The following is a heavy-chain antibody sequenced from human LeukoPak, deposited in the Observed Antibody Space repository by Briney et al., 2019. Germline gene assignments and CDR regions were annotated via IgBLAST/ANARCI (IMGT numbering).Heavy chain of an antibody. V-gene: IGHV4-61*02. CDR3: ARGGEYYYKSSGYQH. CDR2: IYTSGST. D-gene: IGHD3-22*01. J-gene: IGHJ1*01. Sequence: PSETLSLTCTVSGGSISSGVYYWSWIRQPAGKGLEWIGRIYTSGSTNYNPSLKSRVTISVDTSKNQFSLKLSSVTAADTAVYYCARGGEYYYKSSGYQHWGQGTLVTVSS. CDR1: GGSISSGVYY.